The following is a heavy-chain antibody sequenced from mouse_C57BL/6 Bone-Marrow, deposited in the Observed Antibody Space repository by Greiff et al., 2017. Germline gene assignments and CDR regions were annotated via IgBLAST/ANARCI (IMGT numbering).Heavy chain of an antibody. Sequence: QVQLQQSGAELVKPGASVKMSCKASGYTFTSYWITWVKQRPGQGLEWIGDIYPGSGSTNYNERFKSKATLTVDKSSSTAYMKLSSLTSEDSAVYYCARPYYSNYWYFDVWGTGTTVTVSS. J-gene: IGHJ1*03. CDR1: GYTFTSYW. V-gene: IGHV1-55*01. D-gene: IGHD2-5*01. CDR3: ARPYYSNYWYFDV. CDR2: IYPGSGST.